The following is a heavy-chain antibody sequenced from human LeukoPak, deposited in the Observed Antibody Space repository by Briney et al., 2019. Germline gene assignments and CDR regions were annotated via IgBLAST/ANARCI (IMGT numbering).Heavy chain of an antibody. CDR2: INHSGST. Sequence: SETLSLTCAVYGGSFSGYYWSWIRQPPGKGLEWIGEINHSGSTNYNPSLKSRVTISVDTSKNQFSLKLSSVTAADTAVYYCARGLEGGWYFYSDYWGQGTLVTVSS. CDR1: GGSFSGYY. D-gene: IGHD6-19*01. J-gene: IGHJ4*02. V-gene: IGHV4-34*01. CDR3: ARGLEGGWYFYSDY.